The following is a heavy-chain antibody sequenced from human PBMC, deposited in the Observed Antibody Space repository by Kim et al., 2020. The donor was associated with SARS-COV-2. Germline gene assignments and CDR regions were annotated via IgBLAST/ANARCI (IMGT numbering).Heavy chain of an antibody. CDR2: ISWSSGSV. CDR3: AKDPASGALQLNIKPYYFDY. V-gene: IGHV3-9*01. CDR1: GFTFDDYA. D-gene: IGHD4-4*01. J-gene: IGHJ4*02. Sequence: GGSLRLSCADSGFTFDDYAMHWVRQAPGKGLEWVSGISWSSGSVGYADSVKGRFTISRDNAKNSLYLQMNSLRTEDTALYYCAKDPASGALQLNIKPYYFDYWGQGTLVTVSS.